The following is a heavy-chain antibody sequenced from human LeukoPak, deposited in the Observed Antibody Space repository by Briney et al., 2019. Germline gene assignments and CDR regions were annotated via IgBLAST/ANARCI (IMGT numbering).Heavy chain of an antibody. V-gene: IGHV4-39*01. J-gene: IGHJ4*02. D-gene: IGHD1-26*01. Sequence: PSETLSLTCTVSGVSISSSNSYWGWIRQPPGKGLEWIGSIYYSGNTYYNASLKSQVSISIDTSKNQFSLKLSSVTAADTAVYYCARGGRSGARPLFWGQGTLVTVSS. CDR3: ARGGRSGARPLF. CDR2: IYYSGNT. CDR1: GVSISSSNSY.